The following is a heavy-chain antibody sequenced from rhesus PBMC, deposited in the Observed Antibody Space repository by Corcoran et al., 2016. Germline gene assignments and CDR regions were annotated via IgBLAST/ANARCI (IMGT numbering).Heavy chain of an antibody. D-gene: IGHD3-3*01. Sequence: QVQLQESGPGLVKPSETLSLTCAVSGGSISDDSYWSWIRQPPGKGLEWIGYILGIGGGTNYRPPRSNRGSISIDTSKNQFSLRLSSVTAADTALYYWAERRGQFLEWSHYDNWGQGVLVTVSS. CDR3: AERRGQFLEWSHYDN. J-gene: IGHJ4*01. CDR2: ILGIGGGT. CDR1: GGSISDDSY. V-gene: IGHV4-106*01.